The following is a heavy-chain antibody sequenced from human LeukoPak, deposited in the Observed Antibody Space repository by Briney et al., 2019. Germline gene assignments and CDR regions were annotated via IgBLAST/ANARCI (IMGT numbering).Heavy chain of an antibody. CDR3: ARGTSPGGAVDY. D-gene: IGHD3-16*01. Sequence: PGGSLRLSCAASGFTFSSYSMNWVRQAPGKGLEWVSSISSSSSYIYYADSVKGRFTISRDNAKNSLYLQMNSLRAEDTAVYYCARGTSPGGAVDYWGQGTLVTVSS. CDR2: ISSSSSYI. V-gene: IGHV3-21*01. CDR1: GFTFSSYS. J-gene: IGHJ4*02.